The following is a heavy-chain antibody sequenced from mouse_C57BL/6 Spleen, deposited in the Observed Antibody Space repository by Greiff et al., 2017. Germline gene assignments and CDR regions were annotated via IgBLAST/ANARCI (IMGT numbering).Heavy chain of an antibody. J-gene: IGHJ2*01. CDR2: IDPSDSYT. V-gene: IGHV1-59*01. Sequence: VQLQQPGAELVRPGTSVKLSCKASGYTFTSYWMHWVKQRPGQGLEWIGVIDPSDSYTNYNQKFKGKATLTVDTSSSTAYMQLSSLTSEDAAVYYGAGTLWSHFDYWGQGTTLTVSA. D-gene: IGHD1-1*02. CDR3: AGTLWSHFDY. CDR1: GYTFTSYW.